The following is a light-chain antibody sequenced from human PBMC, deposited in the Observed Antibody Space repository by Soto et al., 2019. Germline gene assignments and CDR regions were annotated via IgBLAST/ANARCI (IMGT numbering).Light chain of an antibody. CDR3: QQYNRYSGM. CDR2: SAS. V-gene: IGKV1-5*01. Sequence: DIQMTPSPLTLSASVGDRVTITCRASQSINNWLAWYQQKPGKAPKLLLYSASSRDSGVTPRFSGSGYGTEFTLSISSLQPDDFATYYCQQYNRYSGMFGQGTKVDIK. J-gene: IGKJ1*01. CDR1: QSINNW.